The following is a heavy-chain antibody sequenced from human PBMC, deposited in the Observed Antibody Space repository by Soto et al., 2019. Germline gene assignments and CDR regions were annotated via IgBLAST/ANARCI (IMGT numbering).Heavy chain of an antibody. Sequence: SETLSLTCSVSGDSISTVDYFWARVRQPPGQALEYIGYIYKSATTYYNPSFESRVAISLDTSKSQFSLNVTSLTAADTAVYFCARGRYCLTGRCFPNWFDSWGQGTLGTVSS. V-gene: IGHV4-30-4*01. CDR2: IYKSATT. D-gene: IGHD2-15*01. J-gene: IGHJ5*01. CDR1: GDSISTVDYF. CDR3: ARGRYCLTGRCFPNWFDS.